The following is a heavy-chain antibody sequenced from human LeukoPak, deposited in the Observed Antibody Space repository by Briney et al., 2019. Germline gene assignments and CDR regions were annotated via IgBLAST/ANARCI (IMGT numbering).Heavy chain of an antibody. CDR1: GYTFTSYG. CDR3: ARGNPPVDTAMNYNWFDP. V-gene: IGHV1-18*01. D-gene: IGHD5-18*01. CDR2: ISVYNGNT. Sequence: ASVKVSCKASGYTFTSYGISWVRQAPGQGLEWVGWISVYNGNTNYAQKLQARVTMTTDTSTSTAYMELRSLRSDDTAVYYCARGNPPVDTAMNYNWFDPWGQGTLVTVSS. J-gene: IGHJ5*02.